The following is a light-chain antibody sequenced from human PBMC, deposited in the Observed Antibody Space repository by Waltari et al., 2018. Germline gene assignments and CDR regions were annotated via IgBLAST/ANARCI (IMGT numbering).Light chain of an antibody. V-gene: IGLV4-69*01. CDR1: SGHSNNV. Sequence: QLVLTQSPSASASLGASVKLACTLSSGHSNNVIAWLQQRPEKGPRYLLKVNTDGSHNRGDDVPERCSGSSSGAEHYLTSSSLQSEDEADYFCQTGGHGTWVFGGGTKLTVL. CDR2: VNTDGSH. CDR3: QTGGHGTWV. J-gene: IGLJ3*02.